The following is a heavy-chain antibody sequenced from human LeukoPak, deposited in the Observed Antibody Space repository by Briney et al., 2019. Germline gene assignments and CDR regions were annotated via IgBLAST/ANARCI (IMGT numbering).Heavy chain of an antibody. V-gene: IGHV3-21*01. D-gene: IGHD5-24*01. CDR3: AGMANRQTPFDY. CDR2: ISSSSSYI. Sequence: PCGSLRLSCAASGFTFSSYSMNWVRQAPGKGLEWVSSISSSSSYIYYADSVKGRFTISRDNAKNSLYLQMNSLRAEDTAVYSCAGMANRQTPFDYWGQGTLVTVSS. CDR1: GFTFSSYS. J-gene: IGHJ4*02.